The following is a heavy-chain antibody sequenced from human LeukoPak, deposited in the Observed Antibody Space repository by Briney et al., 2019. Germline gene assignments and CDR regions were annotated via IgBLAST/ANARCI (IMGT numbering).Heavy chain of an antibody. D-gene: IGHD2-15*01. Sequence: GESLRISCKGSGYSFTSYWISWVRQMPGKGLEWMGRIDPSDSYTNYSPSFQGHVTISADKSISTAYLQWSSLKASDTAMYYRARRKGYCSGGSCYSGWFDPWGQGTLVTVSS. CDR3: ARRKGYCSGGSCYSGWFDP. CDR2: IDPSDSYT. J-gene: IGHJ5*02. CDR1: GYSFTSYW. V-gene: IGHV5-10-1*01.